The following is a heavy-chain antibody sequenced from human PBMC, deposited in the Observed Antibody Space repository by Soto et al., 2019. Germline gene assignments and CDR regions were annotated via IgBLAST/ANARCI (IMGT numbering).Heavy chain of an antibody. V-gene: IGHV1-69*13. CDR1: GGTFSSYA. CDR2: IIPIFGTA. Sequence: GASVKVSCKASGGTFSSYAISWVRQAPGQGLEWMGGIIPIFGTANYAQKFQGRVTITADESTSTAYMELSSLRSEDTAVYYCARSPDPGYSSGYDYFDYWGQGTLVTVSS. CDR3: ARSPDPGYSSGYDYFDY. J-gene: IGHJ4*02. D-gene: IGHD6-19*01.